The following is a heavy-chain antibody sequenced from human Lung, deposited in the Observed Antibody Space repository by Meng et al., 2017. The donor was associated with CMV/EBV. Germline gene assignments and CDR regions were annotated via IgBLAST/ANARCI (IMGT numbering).Heavy chain of an antibody. CDR1: GGSISISTW. D-gene: IGHD6-19*01. Sequence: QMQMQDAGPGLVKPWGTLSLTCAVSGGSISISTWWSWVRQPPGKGLEWIGEIYHSGGTNYNPSLRGRVTISLDKSKNQFSLTLRSVTAADTAVYYCARDPYATGWAGWGQGTLVTVSS. J-gene: IGHJ4*02. CDR3: ARDPYATGWAG. CDR2: IYHSGGT. V-gene: IGHV4-4*02.